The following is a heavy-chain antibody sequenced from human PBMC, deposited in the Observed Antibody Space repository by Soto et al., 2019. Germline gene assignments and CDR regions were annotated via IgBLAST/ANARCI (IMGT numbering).Heavy chain of an antibody. Sequence: QVQLVESGGGVVQPGRSLRLSCTASGFILSSHAMHWVRQAPGKGLEWVAITSYDGSNKYHADSVKGRFTISRDNSKNXRSLKMNSLRAEDTAVYYCAREMGYCVSTSCPFDYWGQGTLVTVSS. CDR2: TSYDGSNK. CDR1: GFILSSHA. V-gene: IGHV3-30-3*01. CDR3: AREMGYCVSTSCPFDY. J-gene: IGHJ4*02. D-gene: IGHD2-2*01.